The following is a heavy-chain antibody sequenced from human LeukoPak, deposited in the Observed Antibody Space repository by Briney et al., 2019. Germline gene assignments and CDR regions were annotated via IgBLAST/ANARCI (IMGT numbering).Heavy chain of an antibody. D-gene: IGHD5-12*01. V-gene: IGHV4-59*01. CDR2: IYYSGST. CDR1: GGSFSGYY. Sequence: MSSETLSLTCAVYGGSFSGYYWSWIRQPPGKGLEWIGYIYYSGSTNYNPSLKSRVTISVDTSKNQFSLKLSSVTAADTAVYYCARVKEGYDTYYYMDVWGKGTTVTVSS. CDR3: ARVKEGYDTYYYMDV. J-gene: IGHJ6*03.